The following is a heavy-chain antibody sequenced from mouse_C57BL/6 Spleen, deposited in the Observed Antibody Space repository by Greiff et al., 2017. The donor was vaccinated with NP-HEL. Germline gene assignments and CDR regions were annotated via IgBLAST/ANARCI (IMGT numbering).Heavy chain of an antibody. V-gene: IGHV1-82*01. Sequence: QVQLQQSGPELVKPGASVKISCKASGYAFSSSWMNWVKQRPGKGLEWIGRIYPGDGDTNYNGKFKGKATLTADKSSSTAYMQLSSLTSEDSAVYFCARVWAYYFDYWGQGTTLTVSS. CDR2: IYPGDGDT. J-gene: IGHJ2*01. D-gene: IGHD4-1*01. CDR3: ARVWAYYFDY. CDR1: GYAFSSSW.